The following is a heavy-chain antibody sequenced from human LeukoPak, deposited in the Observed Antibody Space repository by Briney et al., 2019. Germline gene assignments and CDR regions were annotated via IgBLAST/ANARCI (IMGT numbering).Heavy chain of an antibody. V-gene: IGHV3-33*01. CDR1: GFTFSIYG. D-gene: IGHD1-26*01. J-gene: IGHJ4*02. Sequence: GGSLRLSCAASGFTFSIYGMHWVRQAPGKGLEWVAVIWYDGSNKYYADSVKGRFTISRDNSKNTLYLQMNSLRAEDTAVYYCASSVSGSSGYWGQGTLVTVSS. CDR2: IWYDGSNK. CDR3: ASSVSGSSGY.